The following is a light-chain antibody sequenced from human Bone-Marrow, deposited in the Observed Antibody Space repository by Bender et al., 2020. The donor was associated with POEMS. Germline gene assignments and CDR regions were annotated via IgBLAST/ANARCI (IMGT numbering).Light chain of an antibody. CDR3: SSYAGSSTRV. J-gene: IGLJ3*02. V-gene: IGLV2-23*02. Sequence: QSALTQPASVSGSPGQSIIVSCTGSITDIGEYDLVSWYQFHPGKAPKVIIYEVTKGPSGVSNRFSGSKAGNTASLTISGLQAEDEADYYCSSYAGSSTRVFGGGTKLTVL. CDR2: EVT. CDR1: ITDIGEYDL.